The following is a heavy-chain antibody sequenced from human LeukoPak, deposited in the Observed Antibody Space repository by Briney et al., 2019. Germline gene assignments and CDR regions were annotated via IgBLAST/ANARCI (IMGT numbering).Heavy chain of an antibody. CDR1: GFTFSSYE. J-gene: IGHJ4*02. CDR3: ARGNVAASRDY. CDR2: ISSSGSTI. V-gene: IGHV3-48*03. Sequence: GGSLRLSCAASGFTFSSYEMNWVRQAPGKGLEWVSYISSSGSTIYYADSVKGRFTIPRDNVKNSLYLQMNSLRAEDTAVYYCARGNVAASRDYWGQGTLATVSS. D-gene: IGHD6-25*01.